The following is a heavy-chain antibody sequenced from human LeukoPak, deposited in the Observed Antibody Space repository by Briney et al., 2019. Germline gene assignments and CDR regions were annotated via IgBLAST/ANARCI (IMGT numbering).Heavy chain of an antibody. CDR3: ARVGVPAAIGDAFDI. J-gene: IGHJ3*02. CDR1: GGSFIGFH. Sequence: SETLSLTCAVYGGSFIGFHWNWIRQPPGKGLEWIGDINHSGSTNYNPSLTSRVTISVDPSKNQFSLKLSSVTAADTAVYYCARVGVPAAIGDAFDIWGQGTMVTVSS. D-gene: IGHD2-2*01. V-gene: IGHV4-34*01. CDR2: INHSGST.